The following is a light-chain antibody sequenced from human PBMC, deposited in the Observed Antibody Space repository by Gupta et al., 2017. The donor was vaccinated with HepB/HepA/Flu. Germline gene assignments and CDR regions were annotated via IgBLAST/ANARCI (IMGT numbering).Light chain of an antibody. V-gene: IGKV3-20*01. CDR3: HQYGSSPQT. CDR2: GAS. CDR1: QSVSSSY. Sequence: ELVLTQSPGTLSLSPGERATLSCRASQSVSSSYLAWYQQKPGQAPRLLIYGASTRATGIPDRFSGSGSGTDFTLTISRLEPEDFAVYFCHQYGSSPQTFAQGTKVDIK. J-gene: IGKJ1*01.